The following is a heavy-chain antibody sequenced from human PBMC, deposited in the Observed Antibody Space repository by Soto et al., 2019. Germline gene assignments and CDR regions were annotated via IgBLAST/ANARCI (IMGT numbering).Heavy chain of an antibody. CDR2: ISGGADIT. CDR3: AKDRSTSAIRKQWWVDF. V-gene: IGHV3-23*01. Sequence: EVELLESGGDLVQPGGSLRLSCAASGFTFLNYGMSWVRQAPGKGPEWVSSISGGADITYYADSVKGRFTISRDSSTNTLFLQMNDLRGEDTAIYFCAKDRSTSAIRKQWWVDFGGRGTLVSVSS. CDR1: GFTFLNYG. D-gene: IGHD2-15*01. J-gene: IGHJ2*01.